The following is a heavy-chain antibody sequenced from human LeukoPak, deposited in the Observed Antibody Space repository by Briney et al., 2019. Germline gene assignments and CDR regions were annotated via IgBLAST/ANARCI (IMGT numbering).Heavy chain of an antibody. J-gene: IGHJ4*02. CDR3: TRGSGIYQFDY. D-gene: IGHD1-26*01. Sequence: GGSLRLSCAASGFTFSRFWMYWVRHGPGGGLVWVSRINSDGSSATYADSVKGRFTISRDNAQNTLYLQMSSLRAEDTAVYYCTRGSGIYQFDYWGQGTLVTVSS. CDR2: INSDGSSA. V-gene: IGHV3-74*01. CDR1: GFTFSRFW.